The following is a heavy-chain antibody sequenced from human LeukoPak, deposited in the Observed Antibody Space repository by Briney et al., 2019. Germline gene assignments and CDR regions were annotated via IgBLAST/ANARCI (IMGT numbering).Heavy chain of an antibody. D-gene: IGHD3-3*01. CDR1: GFTFSSYD. V-gene: IGHV3-13*01. Sequence: GGSLRLSCAASGFTFSSYDMHWVRQATGKGLEWVSAIGTAGDTYYPGSVKGRFTISRENAKNSLYLQMNSLRAGDTAVYYCARGIGEFDFWSGERWFDPWGQGTLVTVSS. CDR2: IGTAGDT. J-gene: IGHJ5*02. CDR3: ARGIGEFDFWSGERWFDP.